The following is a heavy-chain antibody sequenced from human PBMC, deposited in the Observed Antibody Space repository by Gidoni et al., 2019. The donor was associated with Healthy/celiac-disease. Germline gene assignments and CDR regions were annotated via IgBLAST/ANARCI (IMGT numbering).Heavy chain of an antibody. J-gene: IGHJ6*02. D-gene: IGHD5-18*01. CDR3: ARSGIQLWPTVYYYYGMDV. CDR1: GYSFTSYW. Sequence: VQLVQSGAEVKKPGESLKISCKGSGYSFTSYWIGWVRQMPGKGLEWMGIIYPGDSDTRYSPSFQGQVTISADKSISTAYLQWSSLKASDTAMYYCARSGIQLWPTVYYYYGMDVWGQGTTVTVSS. V-gene: IGHV5-51*01. CDR2: IYPGDSDT.